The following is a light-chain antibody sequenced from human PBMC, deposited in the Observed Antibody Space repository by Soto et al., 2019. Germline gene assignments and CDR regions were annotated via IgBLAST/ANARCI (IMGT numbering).Light chain of an antibody. CDR2: KAS. J-gene: IGKJ2*01. CDR3: QQYNSYPSYT. V-gene: IGKV1-5*03. CDR1: QSISSW. Sequence: DIQMTQSPSTLSASVGDRATITCRASQSISSWLAWYQQKPGKAPKLLIYKASSLESGVPSRFSGSGSGTEFTLTISSLQPDDFATYYCQQYNSYPSYTFGQGTKLEIK.